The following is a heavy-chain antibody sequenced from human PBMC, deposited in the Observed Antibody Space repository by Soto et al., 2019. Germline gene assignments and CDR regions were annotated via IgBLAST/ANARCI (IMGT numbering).Heavy chain of an antibody. J-gene: IGHJ6*02. CDR1: GGPFSGYY. CDR3: ARRPYYGSGNYYGRSSGMDV. V-gene: IGHV4-34*02. Sequence: QVQLQQWGAGLLKPSETLSLTCAVYGGPFSGYYWSWIRQPPGKGLEWIGEINHSGSTNYNPSLKGRVTMSVDTSESHFSLKVSSVTAADTAVYYCARRPYYGSGNYYGRSSGMDVWGQGTTVTVSS. D-gene: IGHD3-10*01. CDR2: INHSGST.